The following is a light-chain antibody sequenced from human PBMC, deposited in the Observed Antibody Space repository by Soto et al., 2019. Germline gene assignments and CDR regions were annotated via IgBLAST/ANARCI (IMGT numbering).Light chain of an antibody. Sequence: DIQLTQSPSFLSASVGDRVTITCRASQGVSSYLAWYQQRPGKAPKLLIYAASTLQSGVPSRFSGSGSGTDFTLTISSLQPEDFATYYCQQLHDYPITFGQGTRLEIK. CDR2: AAS. V-gene: IGKV1-9*01. CDR1: QGVSSY. CDR3: QQLHDYPIT. J-gene: IGKJ5*01.